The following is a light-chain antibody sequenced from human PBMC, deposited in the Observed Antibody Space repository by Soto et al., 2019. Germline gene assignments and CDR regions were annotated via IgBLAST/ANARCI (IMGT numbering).Light chain of an antibody. Sequence: QSALTQPASVSASPGQSITISCTGTSSDVGGYNYVSWYQQHPGKAPKLMIYEVTNRPSGVSNRFSGSKSGNTASLTISGLQAEDDATYYCSSYTPTPRVSGTGT. CDR1: SSDVGGYNY. V-gene: IGLV2-14*01. CDR2: EVT. J-gene: IGLJ1*01. CDR3: SSYTPTPRV.